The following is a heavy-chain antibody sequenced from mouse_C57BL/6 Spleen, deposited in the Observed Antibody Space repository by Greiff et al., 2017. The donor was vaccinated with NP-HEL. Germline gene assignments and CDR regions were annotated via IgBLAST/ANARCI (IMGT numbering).Heavy chain of an antibody. V-gene: IGHV3-1*01. D-gene: IGHD1-1*01. Sequence: DVKLQESGPGMVKPSQSLSLTCTVTGYSITSGYDWHWIRHFPGNKLEWMGYISYSGSTNYNPSLKSRISITHDTSKNHFFLKLNSVTTEDTATYYCARRNYGSSYFDVWGTGTTVTVSS. CDR2: ISYSGST. CDR3: ARRNYGSSYFDV. J-gene: IGHJ1*03. CDR1: GYSITSGYD.